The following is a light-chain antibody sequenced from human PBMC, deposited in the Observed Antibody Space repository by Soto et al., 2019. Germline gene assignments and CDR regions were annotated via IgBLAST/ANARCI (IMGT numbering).Light chain of an antibody. J-gene: IGKJ5*01. V-gene: IGKV3-20*01. CDR1: QSLTTSY. CDR3: QQYGSSPT. CDR2: GAS. Sequence: EIVLTQSPGTLSLFPGERATLSCRASQSLTTSYLAWYQQKPGQAPRLLIYGASSRATGIPDRFSGSGSVTAFTLTISRLEPEDFAVYSCQQYGSSPTFGQGTRLEIK.